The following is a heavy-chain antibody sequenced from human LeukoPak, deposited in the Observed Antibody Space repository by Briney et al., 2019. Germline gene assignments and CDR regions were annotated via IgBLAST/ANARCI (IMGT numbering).Heavy chain of an antibody. CDR2: IRYDGSNK. CDR3: ARRAGAYSHPYDY. J-gene: IGHJ4*02. D-gene: IGHD4/OR15-4a*01. CDR1: GFTFSSYG. V-gene: IGHV3-30*02. Sequence: GGSLRLSCAASGFTFSSYGMHWVRQAPGKGLEWVAFIRYDGSNKYYADSVKGRFTISRDNSKNTLFLQMNSLRAEDTAVYYCARRAGAYSHPYDYWGQGTLVTVSS.